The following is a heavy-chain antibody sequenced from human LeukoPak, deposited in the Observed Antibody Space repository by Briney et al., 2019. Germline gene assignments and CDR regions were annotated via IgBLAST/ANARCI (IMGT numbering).Heavy chain of an antibody. CDR1: GFTFSSYD. CDR2: IGTAGDI. D-gene: IGHD5-18*01. Sequence: GGSLRLSCAASGFTFSSYDMHWVRQATGKGLEWVSGIGTAGDIYYSGSVKGRFTISRDNAKNSLYLQMNSLRAEDTAVYYCARGYIDSYGRGLFDYWGQGTLVTVSS. CDR3: ARGYIDSYGRGLFDY. J-gene: IGHJ4*02. V-gene: IGHV3-13*01.